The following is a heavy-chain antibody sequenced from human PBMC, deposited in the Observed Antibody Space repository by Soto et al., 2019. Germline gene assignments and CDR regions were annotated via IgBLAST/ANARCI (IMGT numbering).Heavy chain of an antibody. CDR2: SHQSGNT. CDR3: ATSYSGRHY. CDR1: GVSISSHDW. J-gene: IGHJ4*02. V-gene: IGHV4-4*02. Sequence: QVQLQESGPGLVKPSGTLSLTCAVSGVSISSHDWWTWVRQPPGKGLEWIGESHQSGNTNYNSSLDSRVTISLDKSKNQLSLQLSSVTVADTAVYYGATSYSGRHYWGQGTLVTVSS. D-gene: IGHD6-13*01.